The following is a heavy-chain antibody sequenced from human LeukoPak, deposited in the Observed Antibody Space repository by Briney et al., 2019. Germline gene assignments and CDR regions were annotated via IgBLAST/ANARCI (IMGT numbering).Heavy chain of an antibody. V-gene: IGHV3-23*01. CDR1: GLTFSTYS. D-gene: IGHD4-17*01. CDR3: AKELDDYGADAAFQH. J-gene: IGHJ1*01. CDR2: ISGRGGRT. Sequence: GGSLSLSCAVSGLTFSTYSMTWVRQGAGRGLEWVSAISGRGGRTYYADSVKGRFTISRDKSKNSLYLQMNSLRAEDTAVYYCAKELDDYGADAAFQHCGEGALVTVS.